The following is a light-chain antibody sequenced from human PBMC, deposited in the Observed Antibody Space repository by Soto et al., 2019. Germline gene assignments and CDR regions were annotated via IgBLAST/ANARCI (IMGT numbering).Light chain of an antibody. V-gene: IGKV3-20*01. CDR1: QSLRSSY. Sequence: DIVLTQSPVTLSLSPGERATLSCRASQSLRSSYLAWYQQNPGQAPRLLMYGASNRAAGFPDRFSGSGSGTDFTLTISRLEPEDFAVYYCHCKQFAESSLYTFGQGTKVEMK. CDR2: GAS. CDR3: HCKQFAESSLYT. J-gene: IGKJ2*01.